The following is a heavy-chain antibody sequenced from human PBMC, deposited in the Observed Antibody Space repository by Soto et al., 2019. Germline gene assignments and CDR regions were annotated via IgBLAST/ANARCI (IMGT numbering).Heavy chain of an antibody. Sequence: QVQLQQSGPGLVKPSQTHLLTCAISGDSVSSNSATWNWIRQSPSRGLEWLGRTYYRSKWYNDYAVSVKSRIAINADTSKNQFSLQLNSVTPEDTAVYYCAGGFYGDLRDWGQGTLVTVSS. D-gene: IGHD4-17*01. CDR2: TYYRSKWYN. CDR1: GDSVSSNSAT. V-gene: IGHV6-1*01. J-gene: IGHJ4*02. CDR3: AGGFYGDLRD.